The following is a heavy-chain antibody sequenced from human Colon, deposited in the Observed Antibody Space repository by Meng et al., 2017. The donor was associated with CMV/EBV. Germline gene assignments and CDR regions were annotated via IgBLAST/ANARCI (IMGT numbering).Heavy chain of an antibody. Sequence: SETLSLTCTVSGGSISSSSHYWAWIRQPPGKGLEWIGSIYYSGNTFYNPSLGSRVTMSMDTSYNQFSLKVTSVTAADTAVYYCVRERGSGFLEWLSTFDSWGQGTLVTVSS. D-gene: IGHD3-3*01. CDR2: IYYSGNT. CDR1: GGSISSSSHY. V-gene: IGHV4-39*07. J-gene: IGHJ5*01. CDR3: VRERGSGFLEWLSTFDS.